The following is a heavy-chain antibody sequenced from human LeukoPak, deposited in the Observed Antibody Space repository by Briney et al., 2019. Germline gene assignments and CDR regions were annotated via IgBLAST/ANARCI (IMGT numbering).Heavy chain of an antibody. D-gene: IGHD3-3*01. Sequence: SETLSLTCTVSGGSISSYYWSWIRQPPGKGLEWIGYIYYSGSTNYNPSLKSRVTISVDTSKNQFSLKLSSVTAADTAGYYCARATYDFWSGTRSYYFDYWGQGTLVTVSS. CDR2: IYYSGST. CDR3: ARATYDFWSGTRSYYFDY. V-gene: IGHV4-59*01. CDR1: GGSISSYY. J-gene: IGHJ4*02.